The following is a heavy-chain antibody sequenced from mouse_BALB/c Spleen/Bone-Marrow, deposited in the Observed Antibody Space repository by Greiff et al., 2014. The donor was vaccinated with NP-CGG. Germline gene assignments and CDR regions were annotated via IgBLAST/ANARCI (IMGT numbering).Heavy chain of an antibody. CDR2: IHPGNSDT. D-gene: IGHD3-1*01. Sequence: EVQLQQSGTVLARPGAAVEMSCKASGYTFSNYWMHWIKQRPGRGLEWIGTIHPGNSDTTYNQKFKGKAKLTAVTSTSTAYMELSSLTNEDSAVYYCTTLARNNFDYWGQGTTLTVSS. CDR3: TTLARNNFDY. CDR1: GYTFSNYW. V-gene: IGHV1-5*01. J-gene: IGHJ2*01.